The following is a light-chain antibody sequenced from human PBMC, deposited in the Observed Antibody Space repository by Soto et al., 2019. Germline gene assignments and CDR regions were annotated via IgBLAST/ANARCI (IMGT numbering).Light chain of an antibody. Sequence: EIVFTQSPSTLSLSPGERATLSCRASQSVSSYLAWYQQKPGQAPRPLIYDASNRATGIPARFSGSGSGTDFTLTISSLEPEDFAVYYCQQRKGTFGPGTKVDIK. CDR1: QSVSSY. CDR2: DAS. J-gene: IGKJ3*01. CDR3: QQRKGT. V-gene: IGKV3-11*01.